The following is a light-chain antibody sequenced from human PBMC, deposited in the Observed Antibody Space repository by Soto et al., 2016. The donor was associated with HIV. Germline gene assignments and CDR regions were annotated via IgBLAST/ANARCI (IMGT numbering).Light chain of an antibody. V-gene: IGKV2-24*01. CDR2: KVS. CDR1: QSLEHSDGNTY. J-gene: IGKJ1*01. CDR3: TQATQFPLT. Sequence: DIVMTQTPLSTPVALGQPASISCRSSQSLEHSDGNTYLSWLHQRPGQPPRLLIYKVSKRFSGVPDRFSGSGATTDFTLKISRVEAEDVGIYYCTQATQFPLTFGQGTRVEIK.